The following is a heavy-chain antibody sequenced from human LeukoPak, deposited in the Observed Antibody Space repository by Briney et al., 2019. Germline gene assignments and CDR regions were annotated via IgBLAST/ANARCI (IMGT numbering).Heavy chain of an antibody. CDR3: AREEQGRRAALDY. J-gene: IGHJ4*02. Sequence: GGSLRLSCAASGFTFSSYAIHWVRQAPGEGLEWVAFLRFDGNEKYHADFVKGRFTISRDNSKNTLYLQMNSLRAEDTALYYCAREEQGRRAALDYWGQGTLVSVSS. CDR1: GFTFSSYA. V-gene: IGHV3-30*04. CDR2: LRFDGNEK. D-gene: IGHD1/OR15-1a*01.